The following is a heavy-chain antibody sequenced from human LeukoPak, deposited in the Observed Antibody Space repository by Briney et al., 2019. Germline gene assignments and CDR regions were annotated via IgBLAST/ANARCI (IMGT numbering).Heavy chain of an antibody. V-gene: IGHV4-59*01. D-gene: IGHD6-13*01. J-gene: IGHJ6*03. Sequence: SETLSLTCTVSGGSISSYYWSWIRQPPGKGLEWIGYIYYSGSTNYNPSLKSRVTISVDTSKNQFSLKLSSVTAADTAVYYCARTTEAHSWRTRYYDYYLDVWGKGTTVTVSS. CDR3: ARTTEAHSWRTRYYDYYLDV. CDR2: IYYSGST. CDR1: GGSISSYY.